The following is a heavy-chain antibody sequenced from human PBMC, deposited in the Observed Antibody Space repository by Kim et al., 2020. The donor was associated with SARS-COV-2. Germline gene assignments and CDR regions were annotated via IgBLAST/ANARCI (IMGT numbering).Heavy chain of an antibody. J-gene: IGHJ4*02. Sequence: NYAQKFQGRVTITADESTSTAYMELSSLRCEDTAVYYCARADSSGYLFDYWGQGTLVTVSS. D-gene: IGHD3-22*01. V-gene: IGHV1-69*01. CDR3: ARADSSGYLFDY.